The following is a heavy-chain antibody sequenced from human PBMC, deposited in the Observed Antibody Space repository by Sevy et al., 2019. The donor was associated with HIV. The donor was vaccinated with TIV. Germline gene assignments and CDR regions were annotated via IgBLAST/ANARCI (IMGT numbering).Heavy chain of an antibody. J-gene: IGHJ4*02. D-gene: IGHD3-3*01. V-gene: IGHV3-23*01. CDR3: AKAGGGVVT. CDR2: ISYSGGST. Sequence: GGSLRLSCAASGFTFSSYGMSWVRQAPGKGLEWVSGISYSGGSTYYADSVKGRFTISRDNSKNTLYLQMNSLRAEDTAVYYCAKAGGGVVTWGQGPLVTVSS. CDR1: GFTFSSYG.